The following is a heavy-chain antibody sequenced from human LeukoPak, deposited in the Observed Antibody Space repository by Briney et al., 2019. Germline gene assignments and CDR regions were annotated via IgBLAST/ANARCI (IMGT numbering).Heavy chain of an antibody. J-gene: IGHJ4*02. CDR1: GDSVSGISFY. D-gene: IGHD3-22*01. V-gene: IGHV4-61*01. CDR2: IQYSGST. CDR3: ARYYDSSGYWSTPHFDS. Sequence: SETLSLTCTVSGDSVSGISFYWSWIRQPPGKGLQYIGYIQYSGSTNYNPSLKSRVTISVDTSKNQFSLKLSSVTAADTAVYYCARYYDSSGYWSTPHFDSWGQGTLVTVPS.